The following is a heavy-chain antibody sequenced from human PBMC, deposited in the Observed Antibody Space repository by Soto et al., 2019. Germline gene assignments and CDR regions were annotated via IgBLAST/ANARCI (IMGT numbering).Heavy chain of an antibody. Sequence: GGSLRLSCAASGFTFSSYSMNWVRQAPGKGLEWVSSISRSSSYIYYADSVQGRFTIARNNAKNSLYRQMNSLRAEDTAVYYCARGQRVYYYGMDVWGQGTTVTV. V-gene: IGHV3-21*01. CDR3: ARGQRVYYYGMDV. CDR2: ISRSSSYI. J-gene: IGHJ6*02. CDR1: GFTFSSYS.